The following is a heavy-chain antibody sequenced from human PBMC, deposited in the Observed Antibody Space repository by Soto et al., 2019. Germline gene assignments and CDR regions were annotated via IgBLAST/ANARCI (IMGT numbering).Heavy chain of an antibody. CDR3: ASTSWAQLWFPIDY. D-gene: IGHD3-10*01. CDR1: ASIFSRFA. J-gene: IGHJ4*02. V-gene: IGHV3-30-3*01. CDR2: ISYGGTNT. Sequence: QVQLVESGGGVVQPGRSLTLSCAASASIFSRFALHWVRQAPGKGLEWVATISYGGTNTYYADSVRGRFTISKHSSKNTLSLRMDSLSSGDSGVYYCASTSWAQLWFPIDYWGQGTLVTVSS.